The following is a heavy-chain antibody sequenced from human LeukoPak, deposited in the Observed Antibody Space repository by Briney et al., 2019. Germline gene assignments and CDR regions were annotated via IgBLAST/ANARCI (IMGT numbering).Heavy chain of an antibody. CDR2: ISSSSSTI. CDR1: GFTFSDYY. D-gene: IGHD3-10*01. V-gene: IGHV3-11*04. Sequence: PGGSLRLSCAASGFTFSDYYMSWIRQAPGKGLEWVSYISSSSSTIYYADSVKSRFTISRDSAKNSLYLQMNSLRAEDTAVYYCARGAPVYYYGSGPFDYWGQGTLVTVSS. CDR3: ARGAPVYYYGSGPFDY. J-gene: IGHJ4*02.